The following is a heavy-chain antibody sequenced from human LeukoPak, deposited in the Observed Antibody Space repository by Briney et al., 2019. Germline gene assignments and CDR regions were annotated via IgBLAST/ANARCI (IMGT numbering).Heavy chain of an antibody. CDR3: AKAAGKYSSSWLHYYYYYGMDV. D-gene: IGHD6-13*01. CDR1: GFTLSSYA. V-gene: IGHV3-23*01. Sequence: GGSLRLSCAASGFTLSSYAMSWVRQAPGKGLEWVSAISGSGGSTYYADSVKGRFTISRDNSKNTLYLQMNSLRAEDTAVHYCAKAAGKYSSSWLHYYYYYGMDVWGQGTTVTVSS. CDR2: ISGSGGST. J-gene: IGHJ6*02.